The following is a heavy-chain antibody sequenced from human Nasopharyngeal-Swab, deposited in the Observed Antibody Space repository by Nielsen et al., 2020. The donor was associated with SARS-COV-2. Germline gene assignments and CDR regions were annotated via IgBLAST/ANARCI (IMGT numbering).Heavy chain of an antibody. J-gene: IGHJ4*02. D-gene: IGHD3-16*01. CDR1: GASVSNDRFA. Sequence: SETLSLTCAISGASVSNDRFAWNWIRQSPSSSLEWLGRTYYRSEWYNDYAVSVKSRITIKPDPSTNQFSLQLNSVTPEDTAVYYCARDEGAHNSWGQGTLVTVSS. CDR2: TYYRSEWYN. V-gene: IGHV6-1*01. CDR3: ARDEGAHNS.